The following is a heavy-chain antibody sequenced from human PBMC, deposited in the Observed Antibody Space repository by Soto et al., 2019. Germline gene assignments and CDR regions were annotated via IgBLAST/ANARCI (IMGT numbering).Heavy chain of an antibody. V-gene: IGHV3-33*01. Sequence: PGGSLRLSCAASGFTFRSYGMHWVRQAPGKGLEWVAGIWSDGSNKYYADSVKGRFTVSRDNAKNTLYLQMNSLRADDTAVYYCARDTDGLHYWGQGTLVTVSS. CDR2: IWSDGSNK. CDR1: GFTFRSYG. J-gene: IGHJ4*02. CDR3: ARDTDGLHY.